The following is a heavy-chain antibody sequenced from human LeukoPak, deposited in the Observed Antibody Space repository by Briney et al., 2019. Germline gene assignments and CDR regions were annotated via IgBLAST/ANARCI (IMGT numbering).Heavy chain of an antibody. Sequence: GGSLRLYRAESGFSVTGNYWHWVRQTPGKRPQWISIIYSDGKTLYADSVRGRFTFSRDNSKNTLYLQMYSLRVEDTAVYFCAGGDYPLTYWGQGSLVTVSS. CDR2: IYSDGKT. D-gene: IGHD4-17*01. CDR3: AGGDYPLTY. J-gene: IGHJ4*02. V-gene: IGHV3-66*01. CDR1: GFSVTGNY.